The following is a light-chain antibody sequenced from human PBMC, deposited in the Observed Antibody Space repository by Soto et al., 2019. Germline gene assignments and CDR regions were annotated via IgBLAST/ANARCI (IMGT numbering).Light chain of an antibody. Sequence: EIVLTQSPATLSLSPGERATLSCRASQSLSKYLAWYQQKPGQAPRLLIYDASNRATGIPARFSGSGSRTDFTLTISSLEPEDFAVYYCQQRSNWRGTFGGGTKVEI. CDR2: DAS. J-gene: IGKJ4*01. CDR1: QSLSKY. CDR3: QQRSNWRGT. V-gene: IGKV3-11*01.